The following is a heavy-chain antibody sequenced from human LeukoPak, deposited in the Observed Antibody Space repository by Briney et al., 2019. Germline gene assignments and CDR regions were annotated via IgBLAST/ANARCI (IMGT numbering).Heavy chain of an antibody. Sequence: SETLSLTCAVYGGSFSSYYWSWIRQPAGKGLEWIGRIYISGSTNYNPSLKSRVTMSVDTSKNQFSLKLSSVTAADTAVYYCARDRGTWNDDGFDYWGQGTLVTVSS. CDR3: ARDRGTWNDDGFDY. J-gene: IGHJ4*02. D-gene: IGHD1-1*01. CDR2: IYISGST. V-gene: IGHV4-4*07. CDR1: GGSFSSYY.